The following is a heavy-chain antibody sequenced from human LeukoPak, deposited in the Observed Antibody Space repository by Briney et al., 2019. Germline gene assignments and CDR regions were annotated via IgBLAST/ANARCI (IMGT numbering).Heavy chain of an antibody. Sequence: SETLSLTCAVYGGSFSGYYWNWIRQPPGKGLEWIGEINHSGSANSNPSLKSRVTISVDTSKNQFSLKLNSVTAADTAVYYCARGYYFDSSAYYYYYYWGQGTLVTVSS. CDR2: INHSGSA. V-gene: IGHV4-34*01. J-gene: IGHJ4*02. D-gene: IGHD3-22*01. CDR1: GGSFSGYY. CDR3: ARGYYFDSSAYYYYYY.